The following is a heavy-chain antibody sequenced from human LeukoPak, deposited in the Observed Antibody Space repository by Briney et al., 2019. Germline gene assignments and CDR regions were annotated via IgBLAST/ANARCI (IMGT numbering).Heavy chain of an antibody. J-gene: IGHJ4*02. CDR2: INWNGGST. Sequence: PGGSLRLSCAASGFTFDDYGMSWVRQAPGKGLEWGAGINWNGGSTGYADSVKGRFTISRDNAKNSLYLQMNSLRAEDTALYYCARDRYGSGSYYNIPDYWGQGTLVTVSS. CDR1: GFTFDDYG. CDR3: ARDRYGSGSYYNIPDY. D-gene: IGHD3-10*01. V-gene: IGHV3-20*04.